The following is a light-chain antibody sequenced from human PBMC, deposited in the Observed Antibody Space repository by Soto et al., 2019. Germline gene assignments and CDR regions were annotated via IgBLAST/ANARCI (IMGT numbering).Light chain of an antibody. J-gene: IGKJ5*01. Sequence: VVPLSSGTLSFSRGEGATLCCRSIQTVARRSSAWHQDKPGQAPSLLTYGAPSKATVTPDRCSGSGSGTDFTLTISRMEAEEFVVYYCQMYALQPTITFGQGTRLEIK. CDR2: GAP. CDR1: QTVARRS. CDR3: QMYALQPTIT. V-gene: IGKV3-20*01.